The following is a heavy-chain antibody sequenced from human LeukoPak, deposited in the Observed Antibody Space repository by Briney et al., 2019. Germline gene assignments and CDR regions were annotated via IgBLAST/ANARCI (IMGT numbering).Heavy chain of an antibody. D-gene: IGHD1-26*01. V-gene: IGHV1-58*02. CDR3: AAGVVGATTSYYYGMDV. CDR2: XXVGSGNT. Sequence: SVKVSCKASGFTFTSSAMQWVRQARGQRLEXXXXXXVGSGNTNYAQKFQERVTITRDMSTSTAYMELSSLRSEDTAVYYCAAGVVGATTSYYYGMDVWGQGTTVTVSS. J-gene: IGHJ6*02. CDR1: GFTFTSSA.